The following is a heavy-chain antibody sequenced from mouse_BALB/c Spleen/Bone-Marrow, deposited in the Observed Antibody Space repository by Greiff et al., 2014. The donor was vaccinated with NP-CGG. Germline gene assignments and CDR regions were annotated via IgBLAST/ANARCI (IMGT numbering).Heavy chain of an antibody. J-gene: IGHJ2*01. CDR2: ISNGGGST. CDR1: GFTFSSYT. Sequence: EVKLMESGGGLVQPGGSLKLSCAASGFTFSSYTMSWVRQTPEKRLEWVAYISNGGGSTYYPDTVKGRFTISRDNAKNTLYLQMSSLKSEGTAMYYCARGGYYFDYWGQGTTLTVSS. CDR3: ARGGYYFDY. V-gene: IGHV5-12-2*01.